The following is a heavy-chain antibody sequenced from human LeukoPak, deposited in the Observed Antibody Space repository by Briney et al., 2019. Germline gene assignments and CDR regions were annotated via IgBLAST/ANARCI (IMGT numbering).Heavy chain of an antibody. V-gene: IGHV3-30*18. CDR3: AKSSGIIHGGHAPFLDY. CDR2: ISYDGSNK. CDR1: GFTFSSYG. J-gene: IGHJ4*02. Sequence: PGRSLRLSCAASGFTFSSYGMHWVRQAPGKGLEWVAVISYDGSNKYYADSVKGRFTISRDNSKNTLYLQMNSLRAEDTAVYYCAKSSGIIHGGHAPFLDYWGQGTLVTVSS. D-gene: IGHD3-16*01.